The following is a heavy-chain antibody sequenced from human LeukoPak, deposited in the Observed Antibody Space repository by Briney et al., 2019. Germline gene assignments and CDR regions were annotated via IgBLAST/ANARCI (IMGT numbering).Heavy chain of an antibody. Sequence: GGSLRLSCAASGLTLSDYYMSWIRQAPGKGLEWISYISSSGSTIFQADSMKGRFTISRDNAKNSLYLQMNNLRVEDTAVYYCARVSSQQLKWGQGALVTVSS. V-gene: IGHV3-11*01. D-gene: IGHD6-13*01. CDR1: GLTLSDYY. J-gene: IGHJ4*02. CDR2: ISSSGSTI. CDR3: ARVSSQQLK.